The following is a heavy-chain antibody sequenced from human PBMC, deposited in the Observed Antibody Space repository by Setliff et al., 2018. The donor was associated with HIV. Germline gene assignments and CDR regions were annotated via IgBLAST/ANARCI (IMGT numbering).Heavy chain of an antibody. D-gene: IGHD1-1*01. CDR2: VLYNGGT. CDR3: RVWILRDTSDI. V-gene: IGHV4-34*12. CDR1: GGSFSGNH. Sequence: LSLTCTIYGGSFSGNHWSWIRQSPGNGLEWIGEVLYNGGTRYNPSLENRVSMSVDTSKNQFSLKLLSVTAADTAVYYCRVWILRDTSDIWGQGTVGTVSS. J-gene: IGHJ3*02.